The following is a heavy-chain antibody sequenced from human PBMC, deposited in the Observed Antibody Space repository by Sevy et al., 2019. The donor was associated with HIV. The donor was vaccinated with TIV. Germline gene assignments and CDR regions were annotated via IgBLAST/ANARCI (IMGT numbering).Heavy chain of an antibody. CDR3: AVTKDYYENSGNPFDY. CDR1: GYSLSNLA. V-gene: IGHV1-24*01. D-gene: IGHD3-22*01. Sequence: SVKVSCKVSGYSLSNLAMHWVRQAPGKGLEWMGTFDPEDGETIYAQNFQGRVTLTEDTSTDTAYMELSSLRSEDTAVFYCAVTKDYYENSGNPFDYWGQGTLVTVSS. J-gene: IGHJ4*02. CDR2: FDPEDGET.